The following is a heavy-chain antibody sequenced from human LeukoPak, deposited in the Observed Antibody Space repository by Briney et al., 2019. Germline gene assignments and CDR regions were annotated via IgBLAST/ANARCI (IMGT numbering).Heavy chain of an antibody. J-gene: IGHJ3*02. D-gene: IGHD2-21*01. Sequence: PGGSLRLSCAASGFTFSSYGMHWVRQAPGKGLEWVAFIRYDGSNKYYADSVKGRFTISRDNSKNTLYLQMNSLRAEDTAVYYCAKVWCGGDCHDAFDIWGQGTMVTVSS. CDR2: IRYDGSNK. CDR1: GFTFSSYG. CDR3: AKVWCGGDCHDAFDI. V-gene: IGHV3-30*02.